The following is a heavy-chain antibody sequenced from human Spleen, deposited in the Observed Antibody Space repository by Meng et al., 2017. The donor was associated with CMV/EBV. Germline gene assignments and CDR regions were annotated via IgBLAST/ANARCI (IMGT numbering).Heavy chain of an antibody. CDR1: GHIFSDYY. CDR3: ATVRGVTGGWVDS. CDR2: VDPADGET. Sequence: ASVKVSCQVSGHIFSDYYTHWVRQAPGKGLEWMGLVDPADGETIYAEKVQGRITIIADTSTDTAYMELNSLRFEDTAVYYCATVRGVTGGWVDSWGQGSWVTVSS. D-gene: IGHD3-3*01. V-gene: IGHV1-69-2*01. J-gene: IGHJ5*01.